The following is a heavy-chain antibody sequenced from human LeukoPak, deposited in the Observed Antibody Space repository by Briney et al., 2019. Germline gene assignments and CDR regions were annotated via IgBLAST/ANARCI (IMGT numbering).Heavy chain of an antibody. D-gene: IGHD3-16*02. J-gene: IGHJ6*03. V-gene: IGHV1-2*02. CDR1: GYTFTGHY. CDR2: VNPNSGGT. Sequence: GASVKVSCKASGYTFTGHYMHWVRQAPGQGLEWMGWVNPNSGGTNYAQKFQGRVTMTRDTSISTAYMELSRLRSDDTAVYYCARDGYYDYVWGSYRHRYYYYYMDVWGKGTTVTVSS. CDR3: ARDGYYDYVWGSYRHRYYYYYMDV.